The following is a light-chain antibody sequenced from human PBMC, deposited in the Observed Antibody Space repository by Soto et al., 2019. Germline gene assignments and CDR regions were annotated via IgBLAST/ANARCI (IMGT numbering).Light chain of an antibody. CDR1: QSVDSY. CDR3: QQRSNWPLT. V-gene: IGKV3-11*01. J-gene: IGKJ4*01. Sequence: EIVLTQSPATLSLSPGERATISCRASQSVDSYLAWYQQKPGQAPRLLIYDASNRATGIPARFSGSASGTDFSFTISSLEPEDFAVYYCQQRSNWPLTFGGGTKVDIK. CDR2: DAS.